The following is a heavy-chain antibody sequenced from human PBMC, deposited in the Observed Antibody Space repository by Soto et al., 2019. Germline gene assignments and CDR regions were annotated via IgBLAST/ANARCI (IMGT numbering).Heavy chain of an antibody. V-gene: IGHV4-39*01. CDR1: AGSVSSSTSQ. CDR2: VYYSGTT. J-gene: IGHJ5*02. CDR3: ARQNSYDNIWGTYRGHCFDP. D-gene: IGHD3-16*02. Sequence: QLQLQESGPGLVKPSETLSLTCTVSAGSVSSSTSQWGWIRQPPGKGLEWLGTVYYSGTTYYTPSLRSRLTMSVDTSKNHFSLRLSSVTAADTAVYYCARQNSYDNIWGTYRGHCFDPWGQGTLVTVSS.